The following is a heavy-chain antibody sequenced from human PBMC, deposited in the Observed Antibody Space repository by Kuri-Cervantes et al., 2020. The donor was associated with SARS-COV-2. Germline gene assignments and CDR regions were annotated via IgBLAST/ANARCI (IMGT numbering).Heavy chain of an antibody. D-gene: IGHD2-8*01. CDR2: IYHSGST. V-gene: IGHV4-39*07. CDR1: GGSVSSGSYY. Sequence: GSLRLSCTVSGGSVSSGSYYWSWIRQPPGKGLEWIGSIYHSGSTYYNPSLKSRVTISVDTSKNQFSLKLSSVTAADTAVYYCARLASSRGTREFDYWGQGTLVTVSS. J-gene: IGHJ4*02. CDR3: ARLASSRGTREFDY.